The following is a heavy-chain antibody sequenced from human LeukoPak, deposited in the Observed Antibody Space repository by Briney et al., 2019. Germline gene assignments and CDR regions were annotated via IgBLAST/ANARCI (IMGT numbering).Heavy chain of an antibody. CDR1: GGSISSYY. J-gene: IGHJ5*02. D-gene: IGHD2-2*03. Sequence: WETLSLTCTVSGGSISSYYWSCIRQPPGKGLGGVGSIYYSGSTNYNPSLKSRVTISVDTSKNQFSMKLSSVTAADTAVYYCARDLGYCSSTSCYGWFDPWGQGTLVTVSS. V-gene: IGHV4-59*01. CDR2: IYYSGST. CDR3: ARDLGYCSSTSCYGWFDP.